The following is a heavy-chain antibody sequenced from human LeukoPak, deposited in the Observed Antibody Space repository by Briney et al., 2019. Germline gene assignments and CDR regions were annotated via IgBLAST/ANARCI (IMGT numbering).Heavy chain of an antibody. CDR2: INHSGST. D-gene: IGHD3-10*01. V-gene: IGHV4-34*01. CDR3: ARGWLVYGSGSYKFDY. Sequence: SETLSLTCAVYGGSFSGYYWSWIRQPPGKGLEWIGEINHSGSTNYNPSLKSRVTISVDTSKNQFSLKLSSVTAADTAVYYCARGWLVYGSGSYKFDYWGQGTLVTVSS. J-gene: IGHJ4*02. CDR1: GGSFSGYY.